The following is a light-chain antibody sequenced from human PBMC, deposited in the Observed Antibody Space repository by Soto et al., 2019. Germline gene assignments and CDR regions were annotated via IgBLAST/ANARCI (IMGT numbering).Light chain of an antibody. Sequence: EMVMTQSPTTLSVSPGERATLSCRASQSVSSNLAWYQQKPGQAPRLLIYGASTRATGIPARFSGSGSGTEFTLTISSLQSEDFALYYCQQYNNWPPWTFGQGTKVEIK. V-gene: IGKV3-15*01. CDR2: GAS. J-gene: IGKJ1*01. CDR1: QSVSSN. CDR3: QQYNNWPPWT.